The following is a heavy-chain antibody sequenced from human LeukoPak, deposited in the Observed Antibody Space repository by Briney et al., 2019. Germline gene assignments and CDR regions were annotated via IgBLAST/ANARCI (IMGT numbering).Heavy chain of an antibody. Sequence: GGSLRLSCAASGFTFRNYWMGWVRQAPGKGLEWVANTKPDGSAEYYADSVKGRFTISRDNAENSLYLQMNSLRADDTAVYYCARDLGYGALDPWGQGTLVTVSS. CDR2: TKPDGSAE. CDR3: ARDLGYGALDP. D-gene: IGHD4-17*01. V-gene: IGHV3-7*01. J-gene: IGHJ5*02. CDR1: GFTFRNYW.